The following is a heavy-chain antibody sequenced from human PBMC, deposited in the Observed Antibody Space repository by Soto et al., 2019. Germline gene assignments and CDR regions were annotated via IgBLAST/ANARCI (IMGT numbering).Heavy chain of an antibody. Sequence: PGGSLRLSCAASGFTFGSYNVNWVRQAPGKGLEWVSSISGSTSYIYYADSVKGRFIIARDNAKNSLYLQMNSLRAEDTAVYYCTRADWNDRVYYSYSMDVWGQGTTVTVSS. CDR1: GFTFGSYN. J-gene: IGHJ6*02. D-gene: IGHD1-1*01. CDR2: ISGSTSYI. V-gene: IGHV3-21*06. CDR3: TRADWNDRVYYSYSMDV.